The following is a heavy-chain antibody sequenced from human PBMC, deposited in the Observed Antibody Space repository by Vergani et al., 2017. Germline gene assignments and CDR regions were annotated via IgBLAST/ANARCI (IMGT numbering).Heavy chain of an antibody. CDR3: AKNGAITGTTRIAFDI. D-gene: IGHD1-7*01. V-gene: IGHV3-30*18. J-gene: IGHJ3*02. CDR1: GFNFSVFG. CDR2: ISSDGCNK. Sequence: QVQLVESGGGVVQPGRSLRLSCVASGFNFSVFGMHWVRQTPGKGLEWVAVISSDGCNKYYGDSVKGRFTISRDNSKNTVYLQMSSLRAEDTAVYYCAKNGAITGTTRIAFDIWGQGTMVTVSS.